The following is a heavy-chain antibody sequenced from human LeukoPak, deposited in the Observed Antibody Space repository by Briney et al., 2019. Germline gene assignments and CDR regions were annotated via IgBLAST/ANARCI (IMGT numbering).Heavy chain of an antibody. CDR1: GFTFSGYS. D-gene: IGHD4-17*01. Sequence: GGSLRLSCAASGFTFSGYSMNWVRQAPGKGLEWVSSISSSSSFIYYADSVKGRFTISRDNAKNSLYLQMNSLRAEDTAVYYCARVGQRYGDYINWFDPWGQGTLVTVSS. V-gene: IGHV3-21*01. J-gene: IGHJ5*02. CDR3: ARVGQRYGDYINWFDP. CDR2: ISSSSSFI.